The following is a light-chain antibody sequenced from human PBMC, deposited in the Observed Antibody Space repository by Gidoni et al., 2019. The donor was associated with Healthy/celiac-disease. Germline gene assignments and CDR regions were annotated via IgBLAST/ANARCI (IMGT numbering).Light chain of an antibody. Sequence: DIKMTQSPLSLSASVGDRVTITCQASQDISNYLNWYQQKPGKAPKLLIYDASNLETGVPSRFSGRGSGTDFTFTISSLQPEDIATYYCQQYDNLPPLTFGGGTKVEIK. CDR2: DAS. CDR1: QDISNY. V-gene: IGKV1-33*01. CDR3: QQYDNLPPLT. J-gene: IGKJ4*01.